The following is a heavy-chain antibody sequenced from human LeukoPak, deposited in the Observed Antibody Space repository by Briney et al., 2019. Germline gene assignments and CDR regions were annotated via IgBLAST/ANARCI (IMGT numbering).Heavy chain of an antibody. CDR1: GDSVSRNNAG. V-gene: IGHV6-1*01. J-gene: IGHJ4*02. Sequence: SQTLSLTCAISGDSVSRNNAGWTWIRQSPSGGLEWLGRTYYRSKFYNDYAVSVQSRITIDPDTSRNQFSLQLNSVTPEDTAIYYCVRGQWNSIYYFDSWGQGTLVTVSS. CDR2: TYYRSKFYN. D-gene: IGHD6-19*01. CDR3: VRGQWNSIYYFDS.